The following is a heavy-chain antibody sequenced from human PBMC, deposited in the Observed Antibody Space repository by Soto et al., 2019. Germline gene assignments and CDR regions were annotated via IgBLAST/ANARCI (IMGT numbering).Heavy chain of an antibody. CDR3: AADSGGYYYDSSGFNY. CDR1: GFTFTSSA. J-gene: IGHJ4*02. V-gene: IGHV1-58*01. CDR2: IVVGSGNT. D-gene: IGHD3-22*01. Sequence: GASVKVSCKASGFTFTSSAVQWVRQARGQRLEWIGWIVVGSGNTNYAQKFQERATITRDMSTSTAYMELSSLRSEDTAVYYCAADSGGYYYDSSGFNYWGQGTLVTVSS.